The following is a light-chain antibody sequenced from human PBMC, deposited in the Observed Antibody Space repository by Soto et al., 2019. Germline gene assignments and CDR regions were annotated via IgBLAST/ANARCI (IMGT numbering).Light chain of an antibody. Sequence: QSVLTQPPSASGTPGQRVTISCSGSSSNIGSNIVNWYQQLPGTAPKLLIYSNNQRPSGVPDRFSGSKSGTSASLAISGLQSEDEADYYCTAWDDSLHDVVFGGGTKLTVL. V-gene: IGLV1-44*01. CDR1: SSNIGSNI. J-gene: IGLJ2*01. CDR3: TAWDDSLHDVV. CDR2: SNN.